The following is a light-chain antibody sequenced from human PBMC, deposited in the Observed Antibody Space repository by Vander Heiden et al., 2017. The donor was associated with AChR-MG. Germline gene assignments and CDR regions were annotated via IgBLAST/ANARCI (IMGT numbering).Light chain of an antibody. CDR2: EGS. CDR1: SSDVGRYNL. CDR3: CSYAGSSTLI. V-gene: IGLV2-23*01. Sequence: QSALTQPASVSGSPGPSITISCTGTSSDVGRYNLVSWYQQHPGKAPKLMIYEGSSRPSGVSNRFSGSKSGNTASLTISGLQAEDEADYYCCSYAGSSTLIFGGGTKLTVL. J-gene: IGLJ2*01.